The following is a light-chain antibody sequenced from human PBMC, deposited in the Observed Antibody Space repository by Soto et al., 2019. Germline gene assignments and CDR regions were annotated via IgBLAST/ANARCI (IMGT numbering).Light chain of an antibody. CDR3: QQYGSSLLT. V-gene: IGKV3-20*01. Sequence: EIVXXXSPGXXXLSPGEXXXXXXXXSQXVXXSYLAWYQQKPGQAPRLLIYGASSRATGIPDRFSGSGSGTDFTLTISRLEPEDFAVYYCQQYGSSLLTFGGGTKVEIK. J-gene: IGKJ4*01. CDR1: QXVXXSY. CDR2: GAS.